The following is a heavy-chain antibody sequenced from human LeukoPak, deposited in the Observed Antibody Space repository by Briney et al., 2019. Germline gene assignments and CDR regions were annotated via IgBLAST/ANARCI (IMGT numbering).Heavy chain of an antibody. CDR3: AKAELAEDAFDI. Sequence: GGSLRLSCAASGFTFSSYSMNWVRQAPGKGLEWVSYISSSSSTIYYADSVKGRFTISRDNSKNTLYLQMNSLRAEDTAVYYCAKAELAEDAFDIWGQGTMVTVSS. D-gene: IGHD3-10*01. CDR1: GFTFSSYS. J-gene: IGHJ3*02. CDR2: ISSSSSTI. V-gene: IGHV3-48*01.